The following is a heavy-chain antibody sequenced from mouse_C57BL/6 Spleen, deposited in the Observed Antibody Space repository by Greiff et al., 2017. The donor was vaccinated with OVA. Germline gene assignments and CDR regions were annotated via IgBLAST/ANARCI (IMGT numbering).Heavy chain of an antibody. J-gene: IGHJ2*01. CDR2: IDPSDSYT. V-gene: IGHV1-50*01. CDR1: GYTFTSYW. D-gene: IGHD3-3*01. Sequence: QVQLQQPGAELVKPGASVKLSCKASGYTFTSYWMQWVKQRPGQGLEWIGEIDPSDSYTNYNQKFKGKATLTVDTSSSTAYMQLSSLTSEDSAVYYCAREGARDFDYWGKGTTLTVSS. CDR3: AREGARDFDY.